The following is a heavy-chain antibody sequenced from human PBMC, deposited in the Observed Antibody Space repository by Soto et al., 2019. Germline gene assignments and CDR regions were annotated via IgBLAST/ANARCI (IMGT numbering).Heavy chain of an antibody. J-gene: IGHJ4*02. CDR2: IKSKTDGGTT. V-gene: IGHV3-15*07. CDR3: TTDPSLVTNFANFDY. CDR1: GFTFSNAW. Sequence: GGSLRLSCAASGFTFSNAWMNWVRQAPGKGLEWVGRIKSKTDGGTTDYAAPVKGRFTISRDDSKNTLYLQMNSLKTEDTAVYYCTTDPSLVTNFANFDYWGQGTLVTVSS. D-gene: IGHD3-9*01.